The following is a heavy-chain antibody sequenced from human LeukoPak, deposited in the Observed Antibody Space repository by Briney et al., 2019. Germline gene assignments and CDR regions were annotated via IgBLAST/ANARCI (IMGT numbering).Heavy chain of an antibody. J-gene: IGHJ5*02. CDR3: AEASYYDFWSGYYPAGWFDP. Sequence: KPSETLSLTCTVSGGSISSSSYYWGWIRQPPGKGLEWIGSIYYSGSTYYNPSLKSRVTISVDTSKNQFSLKLSSVTAADTAVYYCAEASYYDFWSGYYPAGWFDPWGQGTLVTVSS. V-gene: IGHV4-39*07. D-gene: IGHD3-3*01. CDR2: IYYSGST. CDR1: GGSISSSSYY.